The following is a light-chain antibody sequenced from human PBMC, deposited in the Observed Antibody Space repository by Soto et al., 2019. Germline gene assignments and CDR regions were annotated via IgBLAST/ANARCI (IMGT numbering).Light chain of an antibody. CDR3: NSYTARSIVV. CDR2: EVT. J-gene: IGLJ2*01. CDR1: SSDIGGYNY. Sequence: QSALTQPASVSGSPGQSITISCTGSSSDIGGYNYVSWHQQHPGKAPKLIIYEVTHRPTGVSDRFSGSKSGNTASLTISGLQAEDEADYFCNSYTARSIVVFGGGTKLTVL. V-gene: IGLV2-14*01.